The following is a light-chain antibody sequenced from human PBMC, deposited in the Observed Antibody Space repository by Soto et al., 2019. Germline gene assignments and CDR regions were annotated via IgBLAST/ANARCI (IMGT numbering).Light chain of an antibody. CDR2: KAS. J-gene: IGKJ1*01. V-gene: IGKV1-5*03. CDR3: QQYNKWPRT. CDR1: QTISSW. Sequence: DIQMTQSPSTLSGSVGDRVTITCRASQTISSWLAWYQQKPGKAPKLLIYKASTLKSGVPSRFSGSGSGTEFTLTISSXQPDDFAVYYCQQYNKWPRTFGQGTKVDIK.